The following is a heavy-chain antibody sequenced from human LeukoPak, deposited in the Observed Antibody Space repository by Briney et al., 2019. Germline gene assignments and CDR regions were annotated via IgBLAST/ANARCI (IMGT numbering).Heavy chain of an antibody. V-gene: IGHV3-7*01. J-gene: IGHJ4*02. D-gene: IGHD6-13*01. CDR3: AREWQGGIAAAGTRIEGDY. Sequence: GGSLRLSCAVSGFAVSGYWMSRVRQGPGKGLEWVANINQDGSEKYYVDSVKGRFTISRDNAENSLFLQMSSLRVEDTAVYYCAREWQGGIAAAGTRIEGDYWGQGTLIAVSS. CDR2: INQDGSEK. CDR1: GFAVSGYW.